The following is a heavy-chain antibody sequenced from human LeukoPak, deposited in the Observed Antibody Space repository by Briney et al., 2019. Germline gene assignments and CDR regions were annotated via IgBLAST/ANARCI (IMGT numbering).Heavy chain of an antibody. V-gene: IGHV1-69*08. CDR3: TRVNLRGSQYNWFDP. J-gene: IGHJ5*02. CDR2: ITPIIDSA. Sequence: SVKVSCKTSGGTFRSHIFSWVRQAPGQGLKWMGRITPIIDSAKYAQKFRDRLTITADTYTGTAYMELSSLTPEDTALYYCTRVNLRGSQYNWFDPWGQGTLVIVSS. D-gene: IGHD1-26*01. CDR1: GGTFRSHI.